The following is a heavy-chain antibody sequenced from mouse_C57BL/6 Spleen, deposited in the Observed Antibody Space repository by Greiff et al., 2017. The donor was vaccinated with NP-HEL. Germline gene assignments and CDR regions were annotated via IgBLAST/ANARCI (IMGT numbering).Heavy chain of an antibody. CDR1: GFNIKDDY. Sequence: EVQLQQSGAELVRPGASVKLSCTASGFNIKDDYMHWVKQRPEQGLEWIGWIDPENGDTEYASKFQGKATITADTSSNTAYLQLSSLTSEDTAVYYCTQKRDWFAYWGQGTLVTVSA. V-gene: IGHV14-4*01. CDR3: TQKRDWFAY. CDR2: IDPENGDT. J-gene: IGHJ3*01.